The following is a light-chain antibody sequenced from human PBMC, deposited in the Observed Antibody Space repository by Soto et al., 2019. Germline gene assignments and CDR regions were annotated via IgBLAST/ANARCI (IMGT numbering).Light chain of an antibody. J-gene: IGLJ7*01. Sequence: QSALTQPASVSGSPGQSITISCTGTSSDVGGYDYVSWYQHHPGKAPKLMIFDVSHRPSGVSDRFSGSKSGNTASLTISGLQAEEDADYYCSSYTSTNIPIFGGGTQLTVL. CDR3: SSYTSTNIPI. CDR2: DVS. CDR1: SSDVGGYDY. V-gene: IGLV2-14*03.